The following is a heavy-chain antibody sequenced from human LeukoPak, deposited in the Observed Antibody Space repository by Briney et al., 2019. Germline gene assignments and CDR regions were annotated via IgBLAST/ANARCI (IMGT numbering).Heavy chain of an antibody. CDR2: INPNSGGT. V-gene: IGHV1-2*04. CDR1: GYTFTGYY. D-gene: IGHD1-26*01. J-gene: IGHJ4*02. CDR3: ATGPLVGASSDY. Sequence: ASVKVSCKASGYTFTGYYMHWVRQAPGQGLEWMGWINPNSGGTNYAQKFQGWVTMTRDTSISTAYMELSRLRSDDTAVYYCATGPLVGASSDYWGQGTLVTVSS.